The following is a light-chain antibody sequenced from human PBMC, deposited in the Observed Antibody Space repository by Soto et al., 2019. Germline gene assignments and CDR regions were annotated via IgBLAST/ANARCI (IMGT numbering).Light chain of an antibody. V-gene: IGKV1-27*01. CDR2: AAS. J-gene: IGKJ1*01. CDR3: QKYNSAPT. Sequence: QMTQSLSPLVASVGDRVTMTFRASQTISSWLGWYQQPPGKVPKLLIYAASTLQSGVPSRFGGSGARTDFPLTISSLQPEVVATFYCQKYNSAPTFGQGTMVDIK. CDR1: QTISSW.